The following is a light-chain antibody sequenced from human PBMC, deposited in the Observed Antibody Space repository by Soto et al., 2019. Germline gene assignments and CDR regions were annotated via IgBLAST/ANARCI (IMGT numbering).Light chain of an antibody. Sequence: QGVLTPPPSAYGSPGQSVTIYCTGTSSDVGGYNYVSWYQQHPGKAPKLMIYEVSKRPSGVPDRFSGSKSGNTASLTVSGLQAEDEADYYCSSYAGSPYVFGTGTKVTVL. CDR3: SSYAGSPYV. J-gene: IGLJ1*01. CDR1: SSDVGGYNY. CDR2: EVS. V-gene: IGLV2-8*01.